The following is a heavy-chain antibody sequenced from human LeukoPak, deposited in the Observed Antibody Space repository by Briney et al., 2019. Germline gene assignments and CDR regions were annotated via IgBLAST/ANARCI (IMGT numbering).Heavy chain of an antibody. CDR2: IKQDGSEK. CDR3: ARGDTQSKYRQFDS. Sequence: GGSLRLSCAASGFTFDTYWMSWVRQAPGKGLEWVANIKQDGSEKDYVDSVKGRFTISRDNAKNSLYLQMNSLRAEDTGVYYCARGDTQSKYRQFDSWGQGSLVIVSS. J-gene: IGHJ4*02. CDR1: GFTFDTYW. D-gene: IGHD3-16*02. V-gene: IGHV3-7*04.